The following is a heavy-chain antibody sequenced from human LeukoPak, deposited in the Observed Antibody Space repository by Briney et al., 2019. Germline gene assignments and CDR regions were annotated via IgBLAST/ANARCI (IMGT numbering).Heavy chain of an antibody. CDR2: IIPGFGTA. J-gene: IGHJ3*02. Sequence: ASVKVSCKESGVTFSTYLISWVRQAPGQGLEWMGGIIPGFGTANYAQKFQDRVTITADESTSTTYMELSSLRSEDTAVYYCARALTYYYDTSGYSKEAFDIWGHGTLVTVSS. CDR1: GVTFSTYL. D-gene: IGHD3-22*01. V-gene: IGHV1-69*13. CDR3: ARALTYYYDTSGYSKEAFDI.